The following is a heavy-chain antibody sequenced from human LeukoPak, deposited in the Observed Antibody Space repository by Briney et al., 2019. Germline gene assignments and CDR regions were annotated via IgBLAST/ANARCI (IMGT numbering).Heavy chain of an antibody. D-gene: IGHD1-26*01. CDR1: GFTFSTYW. CDR3: ARDLGWELGKY. CDR2: TRNKANSYTT. V-gene: IGHV3-72*01. J-gene: IGHJ4*02. Sequence: PGGSLRLSCAASGFTFSTYWVHWVRQAPGKGLEWVGRTRNKANSYTTEYAASVKGRFTISRDDSKNSLYLHMNSLKTEDTAVYYCARDLGWELGKYWGQGSPVTVSS.